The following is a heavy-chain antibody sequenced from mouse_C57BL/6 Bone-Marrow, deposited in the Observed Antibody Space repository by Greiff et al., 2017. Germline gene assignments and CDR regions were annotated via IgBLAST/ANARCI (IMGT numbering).Heavy chain of an antibody. CDR3: AREDYGSSWVAY. V-gene: IGHV1-64*01. CDR1: GYTFTSSW. Sequence: QVQLQQSGAELVKPGASVKLSCKASGYTFTSSWLHWVKQRPGQGLEWIGMIHPNSGSTNYNEKFKSKATLTVAKSSSTAYMQLSSLTSEDSAVYYCAREDYGSSWVAYWGQGTLVTVSA. J-gene: IGHJ3*01. D-gene: IGHD1-1*01. CDR2: IHPNSGST.